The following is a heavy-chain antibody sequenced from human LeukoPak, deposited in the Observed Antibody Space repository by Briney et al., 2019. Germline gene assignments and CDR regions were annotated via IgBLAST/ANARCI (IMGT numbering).Heavy chain of an antibody. CDR1: GYTFTDSY. CDR3: ARLNYYGSGGYYGYYYYYMDV. D-gene: IGHD3-10*01. Sequence: ASVKVSCKASGYTFTDSYMHWVRQAPGQGLEWMGWINPNSGGTNYAQKFQGRVTMTRDTSISTAYMELSRLRSDDTAVYYCARLNYYGSGGYYGYYYYYMDVWGKGTTVTVSS. J-gene: IGHJ6*03. V-gene: IGHV1-2*02. CDR2: INPNSGGT.